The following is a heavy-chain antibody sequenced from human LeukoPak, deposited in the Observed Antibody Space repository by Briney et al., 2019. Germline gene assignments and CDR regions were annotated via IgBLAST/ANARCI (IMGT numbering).Heavy chain of an antibody. J-gene: IGHJ5*02. CDR2: INHSGST. Sequence: SETLSLTCTVSGYSISSGYDWGWIRQPPGKGLEWIGEINHSGSTNYNPSLKSRVTISVDTSKNQFSLELSSVTAADTAVYYCARGPYYYGSGSYSRRHWFDPWGQGTLVTVSS. V-gene: IGHV4-38-2*02. CDR1: GYSISSGYD. CDR3: ARGPYYYGSGSYSRRHWFDP. D-gene: IGHD3-10*01.